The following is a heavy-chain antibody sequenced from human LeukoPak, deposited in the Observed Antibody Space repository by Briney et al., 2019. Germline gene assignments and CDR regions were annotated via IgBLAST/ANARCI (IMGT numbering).Heavy chain of an antibody. CDR2: IKQDGSEK. CDR1: GFTFSSYW. J-gene: IGHJ4*02. V-gene: IGHV3-7*03. Sequence: GGSLRLSCAASGFTFSSYWMSWVRQAPGKGLEWVANIKQDGSEKYYVDSVKGRFTISRDNAKNSLYLQMNSLRAEDTAMYYCAKGSRSSRPYYFDCWGQGALVTVSS. CDR3: AKGSRSSRPYYFDC. D-gene: IGHD6-6*01.